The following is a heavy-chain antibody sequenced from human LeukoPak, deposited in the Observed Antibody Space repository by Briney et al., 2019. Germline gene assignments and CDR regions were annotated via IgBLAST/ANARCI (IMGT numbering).Heavy chain of an antibody. CDR2: IIPILGIA. J-gene: IGHJ4*02. D-gene: IGHD3-10*01. V-gene: IGHV1-69*04. Sequence: ASVKVSCKASGGTFSSYAISWVRQAPGQGLEWMGRIIPILGIANYAQKFQGRVTITADKSTSTAYMELSSLRSEDTAVYYCARDEGMGLRPFDYWGQGTLVTVSS. CDR1: GGTFSSYA. CDR3: ARDEGMGLRPFDY.